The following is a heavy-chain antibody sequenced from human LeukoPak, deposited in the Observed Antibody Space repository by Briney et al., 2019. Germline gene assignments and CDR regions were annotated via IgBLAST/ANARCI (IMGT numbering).Heavy chain of an antibody. Sequence: SETLSLTCTVSGASISNYYWSWLRQPPGKGLEWIGYIYYSGNTKYNPSLKSRVTISADTSKNRFSLKLNSVTAADTVIYYCARDGSGSYYKWFDPWGQGTLVTVSS. CDR1: GASISNYY. CDR3: ARDGSGSYYKWFDP. J-gene: IGHJ5*02. D-gene: IGHD3-10*01. CDR2: IYYSGNT. V-gene: IGHV4-59*01.